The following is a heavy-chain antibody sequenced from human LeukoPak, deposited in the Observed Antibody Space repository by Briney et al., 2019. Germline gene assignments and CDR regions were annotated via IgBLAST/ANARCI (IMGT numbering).Heavy chain of an antibody. CDR1: GFTFSNYG. D-gene: IGHD4-11*01. CDR2: IWHDGGNK. Sequence: PGGSLRLSCAASGFTFSNYGMHWVRQAPGKGLERVAVIWHDGGNKYYIDSVKGRFTISRDNSKNTVYLQMNSLRSEDTAVYYCSNAFDYWGQGTLVTVSS. CDR3: SNAFDY. V-gene: IGHV3-33*01. J-gene: IGHJ4*02.